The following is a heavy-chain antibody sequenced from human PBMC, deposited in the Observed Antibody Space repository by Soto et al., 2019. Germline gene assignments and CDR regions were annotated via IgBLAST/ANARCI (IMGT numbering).Heavy chain of an antibody. CDR2: ISSSGSTI. CDR1: GFTFSSYE. J-gene: IGHJ4*02. CDR3: ASGGVTMVRGVPFDY. Sequence: VQLVESGGGLVQPGGSLRLSCAASGFTFSSYEMNWVCQAPGKGLEWVSYISSSGSTIYYADSVKGRFTISRDNAKNSLYLQMNSLRAEDTAVYYCASGGVTMVRGVPFDYWGQGTLVTVSS. D-gene: IGHD3-10*01. V-gene: IGHV3-48*03.